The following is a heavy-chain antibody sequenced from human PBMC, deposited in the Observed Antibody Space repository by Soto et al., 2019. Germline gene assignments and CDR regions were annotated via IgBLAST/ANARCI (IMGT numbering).Heavy chain of an antibody. J-gene: IGHJ4*02. D-gene: IGHD3-22*01. V-gene: IGHV5-51*01. CDR3: ARQIYDSDTGPNFQYYFDS. Sequence: PGESLKISCEGSGYNFNTYWIGWVRQMPGKGLEWMALIYPGDSDTRYSPSFEGQVTLSVDRSISTAYLQWSSLKASDTAIYYCARQIYDSDTGPNFQYYFDSWGQGTPVTVSS. CDR1: GYNFNTYW. CDR2: IYPGDSDT.